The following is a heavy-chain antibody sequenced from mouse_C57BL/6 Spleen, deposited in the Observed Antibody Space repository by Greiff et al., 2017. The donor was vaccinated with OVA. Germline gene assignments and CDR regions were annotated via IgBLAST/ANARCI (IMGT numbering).Heavy chain of an antibody. CDR2: INPNYGTT. V-gene: IGHV1-39*01. CDR1: GYSFTDYN. J-gene: IGHJ2*01. D-gene: IGHD4-1*01. CDR3: ARCPSSGTRYYFDY. Sequence: EVKLVESGPELVKPGASVKISCKASGYSFTDYNMNWVKQSNGKSLEWIGVINPNYGTTSYNQKFKGKATLTVDQSSSTAYMQLNSLTSEDSAVYYCARCPSSGTRYYFDYWGQGTTLTVSS.